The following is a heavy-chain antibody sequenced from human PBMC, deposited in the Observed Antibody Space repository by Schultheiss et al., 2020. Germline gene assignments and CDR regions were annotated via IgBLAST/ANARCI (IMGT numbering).Heavy chain of an antibody. V-gene: IGHV4-61*08. CDR3: ARVRVVGNNWFDP. D-gene: IGHD3-22*01. J-gene: IGHJ5*02. Sequence: SETLSLTCTVSGGSISSGGYYWSWIRQPPGKGLEWIGYIYYSGSTNYNPSLKSRVTISVDTSKNQFSLKLSSVTAADTAVYYCARVRVVGNNWFDPWGQGTLVNVSS. CDR1: GGSISSGGYY. CDR2: IYYSGST.